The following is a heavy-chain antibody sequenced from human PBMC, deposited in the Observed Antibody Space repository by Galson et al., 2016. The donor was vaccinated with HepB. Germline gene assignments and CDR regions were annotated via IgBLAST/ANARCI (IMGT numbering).Heavy chain of an antibody. D-gene: IGHD3-22*01. J-gene: IGHJ3*02. CDR1: GFSFSSYP. CDR2: ISITSTTK. Sequence: SLRLSCAASGFSFSSYPMHRVRQAPGKGLEWISYISITSTTKYYADSVRGRFTISRDNAKNSLYLQMNSLRDEDTAVYYCARDDRWYYYDSSGYYYGAFDMWGQGTMVAVSS. V-gene: IGHV3-48*02. CDR3: ARDDRWYYYDSSGYYYGAFDM.